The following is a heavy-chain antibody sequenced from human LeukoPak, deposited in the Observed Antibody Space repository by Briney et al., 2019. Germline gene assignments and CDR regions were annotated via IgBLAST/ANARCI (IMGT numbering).Heavy chain of an antibody. J-gene: IGHJ6*02. CDR2: ISYDGSNK. V-gene: IGHV3-30-3*01. CDR3: AYYDFYYYYGMDV. D-gene: IGHD3-3*01. CDR1: GFTFSSYA. Sequence: GGSLRLSCAASGFTFSSYAMHWVRQAPGKGLEWVAVISYDGSNKYYADSVKGRFTISRDNSKNTLYPQMNSLRAEDTAVYYCAYYDFYYYYGMDVWGQGTTVTVSS.